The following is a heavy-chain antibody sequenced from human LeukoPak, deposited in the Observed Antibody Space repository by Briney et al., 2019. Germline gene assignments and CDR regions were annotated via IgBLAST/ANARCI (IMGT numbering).Heavy chain of an antibody. CDR1: GFTFSNYW. Sequence: GGSLRLSCAASGFTFSNYWMSWVRQAPGNGPEWVANIKEDESEKNYVDSVKGRFTISRDSAKNSLYLQMNSLRAEDTAVYYCARRAGAYSHPYDYWGQGTLVTVSS. J-gene: IGHJ4*02. CDR2: IKEDESEK. CDR3: ARRAGAYSHPYDY. V-gene: IGHV3-7*03. D-gene: IGHD4/OR15-4a*01.